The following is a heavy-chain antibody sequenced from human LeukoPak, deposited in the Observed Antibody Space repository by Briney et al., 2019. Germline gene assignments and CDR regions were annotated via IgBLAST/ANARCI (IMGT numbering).Heavy chain of an antibody. Sequence: PSETLSLTCTVSGGSISSSSYYWGWIRQPPGKGLEWIGSIYYSGSTYYNPSLKSRVTISVDTSKNQFSLKLSSVTAADTAVYYCARDEVLGSSSWFDYWGQGTLVTVSS. D-gene: IGHD6-13*01. V-gene: IGHV4-39*07. J-gene: IGHJ4*02. CDR3: ARDEVLGSSSWFDY. CDR1: GGSISSSSYY. CDR2: IYYSGST.